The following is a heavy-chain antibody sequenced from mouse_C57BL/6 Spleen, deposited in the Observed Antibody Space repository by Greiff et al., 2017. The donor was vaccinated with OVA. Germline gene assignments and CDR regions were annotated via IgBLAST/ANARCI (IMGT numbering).Heavy chain of an antibody. D-gene: IGHD1-1*01. CDR2: IYPGSGST. CDR3: ARYTTGCAY. CDR1: GYTFPSYC. V-gene: IGHV1-55*01. Sequence: QVQLQQPGAELVKPGASVKLSCKASGYTFPSYCITWVKQRPGPGLEWIGDIYPGSGSTNYNEKFKSKSTLTVDTSSSTAYMQLSSRTSEDTAVYYCARYTTGCAYWGQGTLVTVSA. J-gene: IGHJ3*01.